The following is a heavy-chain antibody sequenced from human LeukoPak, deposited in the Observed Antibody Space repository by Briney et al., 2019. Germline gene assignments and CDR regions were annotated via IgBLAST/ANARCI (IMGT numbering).Heavy chain of an antibody. V-gene: IGHV4-31*03. CDR1: GGSISSGGYY. CDR2: IYYSGST. D-gene: IGHD6-19*01. Sequence: PSETLSLTCTVSGGSISSGGYYWSWIRQHPGKGLEWIGYIYYSGSTYYNPSLKSRVTISVDTSKNQFSLKLSSVTAADTAVYYCARGLGEQWLVRGPEYFDYWGQGTLVTVSS. J-gene: IGHJ4*02. CDR3: ARGLGEQWLVRGPEYFDY.